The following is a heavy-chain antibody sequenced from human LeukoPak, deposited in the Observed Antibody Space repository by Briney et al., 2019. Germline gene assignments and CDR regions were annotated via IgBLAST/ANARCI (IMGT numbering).Heavy chain of an antibody. CDR2: MNPNSGYT. J-gene: IGHJ4*02. Sequence: ASVTVSCKTSGYTFTSYDINWVRQATGQGLEWMGWMNPNSGYTGLAQKFQGRVTMTRDTSISTAYMELNSLRSEDTAVYYCVRVYGAIDYWGQGTLVTVPS. D-gene: IGHD4-17*01. CDR3: VRVYGAIDY. V-gene: IGHV1-8*01. CDR1: GYTFTSYD.